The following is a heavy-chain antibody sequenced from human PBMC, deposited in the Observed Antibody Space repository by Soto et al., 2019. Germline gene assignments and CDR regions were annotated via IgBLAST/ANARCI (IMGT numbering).Heavy chain of an antibody. CDR1: GYTFTTYA. V-gene: IGHV1-3*01. CDR3: ARDISTHHSGSYLSWFDP. Sequence: GASVKVSCKASGYTFTTYAMHWVRQAPGQRLEWMGWINAGNGNTKYSQKFQGRVTITRDTSASTAYMELSSLRSEDTAVYYCARDISTHHSGSYLSWFDPWGQGTLATVSS. CDR2: INAGNGNT. J-gene: IGHJ5*02. D-gene: IGHD1-26*01.